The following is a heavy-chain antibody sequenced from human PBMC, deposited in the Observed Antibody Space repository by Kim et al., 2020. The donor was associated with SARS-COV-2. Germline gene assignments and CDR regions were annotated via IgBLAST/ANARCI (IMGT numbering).Heavy chain of an antibody. D-gene: IGHD3-9*01. Sequence: ASVKVSCKASGYTFTSYGISWVRQAPGQGLEWMGWISAYNGNTNYAQKLQGRVTMTTDTSTSTAYMELRSLRSDDTAVYYCARDRDYDILTGYYCCGWFDPWGQGTLVTVSS. J-gene: IGHJ5*02. CDR1: GYTFTSYG. V-gene: IGHV1-18*04. CDR3: ARDRDYDILTGYYCCGWFDP. CDR2: ISAYNGNT.